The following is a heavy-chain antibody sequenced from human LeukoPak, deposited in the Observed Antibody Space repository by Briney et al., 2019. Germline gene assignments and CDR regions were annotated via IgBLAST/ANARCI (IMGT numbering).Heavy chain of an antibody. CDR2: INHSGST. Sequence: KTSETLSLTCTVSGDSISSYYWSWIRQPPGKGLEWIGYINHSGSTNYNPSLKSRVTISIDTSKNQFSLKLSSVTAADTAVYYCARGVVITFGGAADYWGQGTLVTVSS. J-gene: IGHJ4*02. V-gene: IGHV4-59*01. D-gene: IGHD3-16*01. CDR3: ARGVVITFGGAADY. CDR1: GDSISSYY.